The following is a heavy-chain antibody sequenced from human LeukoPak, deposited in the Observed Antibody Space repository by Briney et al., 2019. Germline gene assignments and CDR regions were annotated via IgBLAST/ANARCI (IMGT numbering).Heavy chain of an antibody. CDR2: IDTTSTTM. V-gene: IGHV3-48*01. J-gene: IGHJ1*01. CDR1: GFTFDTYT. D-gene: IGHD2-15*01. CDR3: TRGLVVVAQYFQH. Sequence: SGGSQRLSCAASGFTFDTYTMNWVRQAPGTGLEWVSYIDTTSTTMYYADSVKGRFTISRDNAKNSLYLQMNSLRVEDTAVYYCTRGLVVVAQYFQHWGQGTLVTVSS.